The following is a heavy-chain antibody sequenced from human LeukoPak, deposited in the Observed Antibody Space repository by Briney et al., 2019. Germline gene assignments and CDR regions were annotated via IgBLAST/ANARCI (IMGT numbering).Heavy chain of an antibody. D-gene: IGHD2-2*01. J-gene: IGHJ4*02. V-gene: IGHV3-23*01. CDR1: GFTLSSHG. Sequence: GGSLRLSCAASGFTLSSHGMSWVRQAPGKGLEWVSGIVGGAGGTYYADSVKGRFTISRDNSKNTLYLQMNSLRAEDTAVYYCAHGSMYQLDYWGQETLVTVSS. CDR2: IVGGAGGT. CDR3: AHGSMYQLDY.